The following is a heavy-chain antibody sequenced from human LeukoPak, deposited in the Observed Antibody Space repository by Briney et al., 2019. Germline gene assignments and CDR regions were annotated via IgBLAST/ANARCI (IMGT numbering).Heavy chain of an antibody. CDR3: ARGVYYDSSGYGLITQGAFDI. D-gene: IGHD3-22*01. J-gene: IGHJ3*02. V-gene: IGHV4-59*12. CDR1: GGSINSYF. Sequence: SETLSLTCTVSGGSINSYFWTWIRQPPGKGLEWIGYIYYSGSTYYNPSLKSRVTISVDTSKNQFSLKLSSVTAADTAVYYCARGVYYDSSGYGLITQGAFDIWGQGTMVTVSS. CDR2: IYYSGST.